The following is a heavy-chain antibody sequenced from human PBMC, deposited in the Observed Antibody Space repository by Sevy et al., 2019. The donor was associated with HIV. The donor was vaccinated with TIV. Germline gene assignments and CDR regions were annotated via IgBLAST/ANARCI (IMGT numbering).Heavy chain of an antibody. J-gene: IGHJ4*02. V-gene: IGHV4-38-2*01. Sequence: SETLSLTCAVSGYSITSGYLWGWIRQPPGKGLEWIGSVFHSGSTYYNPSLNSRVIISVDTSKNQFSLKLNSVTAADTAVYYCASYCSSTSCYATRSFDYWGQGTLVTVSS. CDR2: VFHSGST. D-gene: IGHD2-2*01. CDR1: GYSITSGYL. CDR3: ASYCSSTSCYATRSFDY.